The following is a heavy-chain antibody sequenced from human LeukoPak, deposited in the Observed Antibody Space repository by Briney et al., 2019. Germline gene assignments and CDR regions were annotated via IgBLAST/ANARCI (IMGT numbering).Heavy chain of an antibody. V-gene: IGHV3-21*01. J-gene: IGHJ4*02. CDR2: ISDSGDYI. D-gene: IGHD5-18*01. CDR1: GFSFSSHP. CDR3: ASGYSYGYVGDFDY. Sequence: MTGGSLRLSCVASGFSFSSHPMNWVRQAPGKGLEWVSSISDSGDYIYYADSVKGRFTTSRDNAKKSLYLQMNSLRAEETAVYYCASGYSYGYVGDFDYWGQGTLVTVSS.